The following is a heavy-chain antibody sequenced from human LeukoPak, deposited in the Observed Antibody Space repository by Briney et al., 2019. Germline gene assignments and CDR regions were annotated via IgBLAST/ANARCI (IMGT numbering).Heavy chain of an antibody. Sequence: GGSLRLSCAASGFTFSSHSMKWVRQAPGKGLEWVSWITSTSSYIYYADSVKGRFTISRDNAKNSLFLQMNSLRAEDTAVYYCAKDSAFYYIDVWGKGTTVIISS. J-gene: IGHJ6*03. D-gene: IGHD3-10*01. CDR3: AKDSAFYYIDV. V-gene: IGHV3-21*01. CDR2: ITSTSSYI. CDR1: GFTFSSHS.